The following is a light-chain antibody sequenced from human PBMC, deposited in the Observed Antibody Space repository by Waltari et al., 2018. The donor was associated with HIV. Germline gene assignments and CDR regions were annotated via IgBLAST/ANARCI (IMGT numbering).Light chain of an antibody. CDR1: KSNIGAGTA. V-gene: IGLV1-40*01. J-gene: IGLJ1*01. Sequence: QSVLTQPPSLSGAPGQRVTISCTGRKSNIGAGTAVPWYQQVPGTAPKLLIYGNNNRPSGVPERFSGAKSDTSASLAITGLQAEDEADYYCQSWDDSLSGYVFGTGSKVTVL. CDR2: GNN. CDR3: QSWDDSLSGYV.